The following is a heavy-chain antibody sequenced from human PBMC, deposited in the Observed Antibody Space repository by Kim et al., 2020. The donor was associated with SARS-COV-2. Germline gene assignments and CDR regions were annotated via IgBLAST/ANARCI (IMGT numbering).Heavy chain of an antibody. Sequence: GGSLRLSCAASGFTFSSYAMNWVRQAPGKGLEWVSSISSSSSYIYYADSVTGRFTISRDNAKNSLYLQMNSLRAEDTAVYYCASTNYGGNSYWFDPWGQGTLVTVSS. CDR3: ASTNYGGNSYWFDP. D-gene: IGHD4-17*01. CDR2: ISSSSSYI. V-gene: IGHV3-21*01. J-gene: IGHJ5*02. CDR1: GFTFSSYA.